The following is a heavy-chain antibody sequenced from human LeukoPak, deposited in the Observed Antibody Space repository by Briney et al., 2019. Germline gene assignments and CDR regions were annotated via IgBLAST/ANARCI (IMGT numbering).Heavy chain of an antibody. D-gene: IGHD3-10*01. V-gene: IGHV4-39*01. CDR1: SGSIGSDALY. Sequence: SETLSLTCTVSSGSIGSDALYWGWIRQSPGKGLEWIGSVHYTRSYSGTTYYNPSLESRVTVSTDRSKTLCSLKLTSVTAADTAVYYCASASMLRRSLLDYYHGMDVWGQGTTVTVSS. CDR3: ASASMLRRSLLDYYHGMDV. CDR2: VHYTRSYSGTT. J-gene: IGHJ6*02.